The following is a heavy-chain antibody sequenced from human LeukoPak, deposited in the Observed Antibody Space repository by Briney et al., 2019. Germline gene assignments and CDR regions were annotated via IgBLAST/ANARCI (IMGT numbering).Heavy chain of an antibody. CDR1: GFTFSSSG. CDR3: AKDKSYFDSTGYRYFDY. V-gene: IGHV3-30*02. Sequence: GGSLRLSCAASGFTFSSSGVHWVRQAPGKGLEWVAFIRYDGSIQYYADSVKGRFTLSRDNSKNTLYLQMNSLRPEDTAVYYCAKDKSYFDSTGYRYFDYWGQETLVTVSS. D-gene: IGHD3-22*01. CDR2: IRYDGSIQ. J-gene: IGHJ4*02.